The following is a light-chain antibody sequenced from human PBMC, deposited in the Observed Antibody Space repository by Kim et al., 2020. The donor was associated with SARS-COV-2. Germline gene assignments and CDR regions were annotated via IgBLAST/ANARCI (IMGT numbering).Light chain of an antibody. V-gene: IGLV2-14*01. J-gene: IGLJ2*01. CDR3: SSYTRSNTVL. CDR1: SGDVGAYNY. CDR2: DVS. Sequence: QSALTQPASVSGSPGQSITISCTGTSGDVGAYNYVFWYQQYPGEAPKVMIYDVSKRPSGVSYRFSGSKSGNTASLTISGLQAEDEAHYYCSSYTRSNTVLFGGGTQLTVL.